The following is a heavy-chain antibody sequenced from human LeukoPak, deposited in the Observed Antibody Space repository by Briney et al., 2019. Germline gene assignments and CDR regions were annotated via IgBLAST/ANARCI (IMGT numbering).Heavy chain of an antibody. J-gene: IGHJ4*02. V-gene: IGHV1-69*04. D-gene: IGHD3-10*01. Sequence: ASVKVSCKASGGTFSSYGIIWVRQAPGQGLEWMGRIIPILNIADYAQKFQGRVTITADTSTSTAYMELSSLRSEDTAVYYCARVAGSSYDYWGQGTLVTVSS. CDR1: GGTFSSYG. CDR2: IIPILNIA. CDR3: ARVAGSSYDY.